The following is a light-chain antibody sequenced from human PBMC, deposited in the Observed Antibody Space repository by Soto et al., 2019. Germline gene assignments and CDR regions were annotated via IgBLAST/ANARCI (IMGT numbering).Light chain of an antibody. J-gene: IGLJ1*01. CDR2: EVS. CDR3: SSYAGGGNWV. CDR1: SSDVGGYNY. Sequence: QSALTQPPSASGSPGQSVTISCTGTSSDVGGYNYVSWYQQHPGKAPKLIIYEVSERPSGVPDRFSGSKSGNTASLTVSGLQAEDEADYYCSSYAGGGNWVFGTGTKLTVL. V-gene: IGLV2-8*01.